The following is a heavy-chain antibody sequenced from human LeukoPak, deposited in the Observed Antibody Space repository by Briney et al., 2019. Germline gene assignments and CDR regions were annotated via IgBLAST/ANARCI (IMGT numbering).Heavy chain of an antibody. V-gene: IGHV3-11*04. CDR3: ARDQHYDSSGYYGG. D-gene: IGHD3-22*01. J-gene: IGHJ4*02. Sequence: PGGSLRLSCAASGFIVSSNYMSWIRQAPGKGLEWVSYISSSGSTIYYADSVKGRFTISRDNAKNSLYLQMNSLRAEDTAVYYCARDQHYDSSGYYGGWGQGTLVTVSS. CDR2: ISSSGSTI. CDR1: GFIVSSNY.